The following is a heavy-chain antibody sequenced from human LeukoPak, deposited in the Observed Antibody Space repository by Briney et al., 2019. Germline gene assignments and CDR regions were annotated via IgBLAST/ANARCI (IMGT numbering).Heavy chain of an antibody. V-gene: IGHV1-69*01. CDR1: GGTFSSYA. CDR3: ARTRFTTVTEIYYYYYYMDV. Sequence: SVKVSCKASGGTFSSYAISRVRQAPGQGLEWMGGIIPIFGTANYAQKFQGRVTITADESTSTAYMELSSLRSEDTAVYYCARTRFTTVTEIYYYYYYMDVWGKGTTVTISS. CDR2: IIPIFGTA. D-gene: IGHD4-17*01. J-gene: IGHJ6*03.